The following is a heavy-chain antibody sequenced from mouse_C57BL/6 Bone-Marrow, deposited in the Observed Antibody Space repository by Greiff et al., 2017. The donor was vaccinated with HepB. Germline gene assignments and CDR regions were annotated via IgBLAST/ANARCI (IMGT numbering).Heavy chain of an antibody. D-gene: IGHD2-1*01. V-gene: IGHV2-2*01. CDR1: GFSLTSYG. Sequence: QVHVKQSGPGLVQPSQSLSITCTVSGFSLTSYGVHWVRQSPGKGLEWLGVIWSGGSTDYNAAFISRLSISKDNSKSQVFFKMNSLQADDTAIYYCARKAGIGNYWYFDVWGTGTTVTVSS. J-gene: IGHJ1*03. CDR2: IWSGGST. CDR3: ARKAGIGNYWYFDV.